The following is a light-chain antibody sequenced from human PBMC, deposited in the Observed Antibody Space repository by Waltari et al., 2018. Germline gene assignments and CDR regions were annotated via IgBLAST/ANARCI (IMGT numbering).Light chain of an antibody. CDR3: CSYAGSYTLEV. V-gene: IGLV2-11*01. CDR2: DVS. Sequence: QSALTQPRSVSGSPRQSVTISCTGTSSDVGGYNYVSWYQQHPGKAPKLMIYDVSKRPAGVPGRFSGPKYGTTASLTISGLQAEDEADYYCCSYAGSYTLEVFGGGTKLTVL. CDR1: SSDVGGYNY. J-gene: IGLJ2*01.